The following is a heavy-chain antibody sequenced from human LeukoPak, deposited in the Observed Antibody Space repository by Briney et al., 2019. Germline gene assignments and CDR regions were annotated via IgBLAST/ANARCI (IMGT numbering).Heavy chain of an antibody. Sequence: PGGSLRLSCAASGFTFDDYAMHWVRQAPGKGLEWVSGISWNSGSIGYADSVKGRFTISRDNAKNSLYLQMNSLRAEDTALYYCAMVEIAVAGSFDYWGQGTLVTVSS. CDR3: AMVEIAVAGSFDY. CDR2: ISWNSGSI. CDR1: GFTFDDYA. J-gene: IGHJ4*02. V-gene: IGHV3-9*01. D-gene: IGHD6-13*01.